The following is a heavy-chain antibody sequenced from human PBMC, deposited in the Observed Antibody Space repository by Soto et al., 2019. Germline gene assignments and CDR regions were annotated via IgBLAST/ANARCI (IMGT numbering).Heavy chain of an antibody. V-gene: IGHV3-7*01. CDR1: GFTFSDYS. CDR3: ARDPGGLDY. CDR2: IKGDGGEK. J-gene: IGHJ4*02. Sequence: GGSLRLSCAASGFTFSDYSMSWVRQAPGKGLEWVANIKGDGGEKYYVDSVKGRFTISRDNAKNVLSLQMNSLRAEDTAVYYCARDPGGLDYWGQGTLVTVSS.